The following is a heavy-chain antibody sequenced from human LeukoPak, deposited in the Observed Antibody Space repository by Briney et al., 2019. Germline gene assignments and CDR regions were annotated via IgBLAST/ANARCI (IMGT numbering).Heavy chain of an antibody. CDR2: INTDGSST. CDR3: ARLPYGDYHFDY. V-gene: IGHV3-74*01. CDR1: GFTFINYW. J-gene: IGHJ4*02. Sequence: GGSLRLSCAASGFTFINYWMHWVRQAPGKGLVWVSRINTDGSSTSYADSVKGRFTISRDNAKNTLYLQMNSLRAEDTAVYYCARLPYGDYHFDYWGQGTLVTVSS. D-gene: IGHD4-17*01.